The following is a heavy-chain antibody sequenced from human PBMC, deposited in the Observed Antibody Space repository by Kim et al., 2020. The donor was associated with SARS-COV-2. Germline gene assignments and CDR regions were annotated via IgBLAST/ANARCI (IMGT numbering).Heavy chain of an antibody. J-gene: IGHJ4*02. D-gene: IGHD1-7*01. V-gene: IGHV1-2*02. CDR3: ARGGGWAGTTPDY. Sequence: YAQKFQGRVTMTRDTSISTAYMELSRLRSDDTAVYYCARGGGWAGTTPDYWGQGTLVTVSS.